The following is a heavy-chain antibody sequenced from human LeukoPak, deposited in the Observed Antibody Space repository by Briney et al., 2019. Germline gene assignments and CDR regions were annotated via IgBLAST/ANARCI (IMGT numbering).Heavy chain of an antibody. CDR2: IXSSGSI. D-gene: IGHD2-21*02. CDR1: XXXXXSXX. CDR3: ARFAYCGGHCWYYFDY. Sequence: LXXTCTVSXXXXXSXXWSWIRQPPGKXLXWIXXIXSSGSINYNPSLKSRITISVDTSKNQFSLKLSSVTAADTAVYYCARFAYCGGHCWYYFDYWGQGSLVTVSS. V-gene: IGHV4-59*01. J-gene: IGHJ4*02.